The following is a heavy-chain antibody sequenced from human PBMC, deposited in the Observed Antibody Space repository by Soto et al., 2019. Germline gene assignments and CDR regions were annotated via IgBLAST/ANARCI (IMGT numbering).Heavy chain of an antibody. CDR1: GFSVSTSGVG. D-gene: IGHD3-10*01. Sequence: QITLKESGPALVKPTQTLTLTCTFSGFSVSTSGVGVAWIRQPPGKALEWLALIYWDDDKRYSPFLQSRVTIXKXXSKDHVVLTMTNMDPMNTATYYCAHKGGRGAGMDVWGQGTTVTVSS. J-gene: IGHJ6*02. V-gene: IGHV2-5*02. CDR3: AHKGGRGAGMDV. CDR2: IYWDDDK.